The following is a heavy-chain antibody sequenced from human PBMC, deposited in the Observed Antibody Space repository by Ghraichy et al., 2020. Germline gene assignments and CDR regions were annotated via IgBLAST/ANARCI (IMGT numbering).Heavy chain of an antibody. J-gene: IGHJ6*02. V-gene: IGHV1-8*01. D-gene: IGHD5-12*01. CDR3: ARGMRVGGYDYYYYGMDV. CDR2: MNPTSGNT. CDR1: GYTFTSYD. Sequence: ASVKVSCKASGYTFTSYDINWVRQATGQGLEWMGWMNPTSGNTVYSQKFQGRVTLTRNTSISTAYMELSSLRSEDTAVYFCARGMRVGGYDYYYYGMDVWGQGTTVTVSS.